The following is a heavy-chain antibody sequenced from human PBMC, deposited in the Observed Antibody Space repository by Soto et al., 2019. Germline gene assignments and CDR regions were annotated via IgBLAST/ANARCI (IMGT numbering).Heavy chain of an antibody. Sequence: QVQLQESGPGLVKPSQTLSLTCTVTGGSISSGDNYWGWIRQPPGKGLEWIAYISYSGSTSYTSSLKSRLTISLETSKNLFSLELSSVTAADTAIYYCARHQYGRGMDVLGQGTTVTVSS. CDR1: GGSISSGDNY. V-gene: IGHV4-30-4*01. CDR2: ISYSGST. D-gene: IGHD4-17*01. J-gene: IGHJ6*02. CDR3: ARHQYGRGMDV.